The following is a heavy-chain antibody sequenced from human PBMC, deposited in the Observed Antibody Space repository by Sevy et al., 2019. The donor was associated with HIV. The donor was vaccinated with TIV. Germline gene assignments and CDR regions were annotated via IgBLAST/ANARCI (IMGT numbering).Heavy chain of an antibody. V-gene: IGHV5-10-1*01. CDR3: ARVRRWLQLGVDGFDI. D-gene: IGHD5-12*01. CDR1: GYSFTSYW. Sequence: GESLKISCKGSGYSFTSYWISWVRQMPGKGLEWMGRIDLSDSSTNYSQAFQGHVTISDDKSISTAYLQWSSLKASDTAMYYCARVRRWLQLGVDGFDIWGQGTMVTVSS. CDR2: IDLSDSST. J-gene: IGHJ3*02.